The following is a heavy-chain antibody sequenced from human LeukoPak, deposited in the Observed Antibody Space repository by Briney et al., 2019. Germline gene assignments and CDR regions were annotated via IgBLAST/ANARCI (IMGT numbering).Heavy chain of an antibody. V-gene: IGHV1-18*01. CDR3: ARDQPPDYYGSGSYFDY. D-gene: IGHD3-10*01. J-gene: IGHJ4*02. CDR2: AYNGNT. Sequence: AYNGNTNYAQKLQGRVTMTTDTSTSTAYMELRSLRSDDTAVYYCARDQPPDYYGSGSYFDYWGQGTLVTVSS.